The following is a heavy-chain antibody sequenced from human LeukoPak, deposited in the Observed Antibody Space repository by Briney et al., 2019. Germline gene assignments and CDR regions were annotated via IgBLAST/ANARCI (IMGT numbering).Heavy chain of an antibody. CDR2: INPNSGGT. V-gene: IGHV1-2*02. J-gene: IGHJ6*02. Sequence: ASVKVSCKASGYTFTAYYIHCVRRAPGQGLECMGWINPNSGGTESAQKFQGRVTMTRDTSISTAYMELSRLRSDDTAVYNCTRDHCTSINCYEYNYYGMDVWGQGTTVTVSS. CDR1: GYTFTAYY. CDR3: TRDHCTSINCYEYNYYGMDV. D-gene: IGHD2-2*01.